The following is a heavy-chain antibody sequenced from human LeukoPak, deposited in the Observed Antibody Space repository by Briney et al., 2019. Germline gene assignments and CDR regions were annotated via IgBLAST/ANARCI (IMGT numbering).Heavy chain of an antibody. CDR2: IIPILGIA. CDR3: ARDSQLLLFYYFDY. CDR1: GGTFSSYA. Sequence: ASVKVSCKPSGGTFSSYAISWVRQAPGQRLECMGRIIPILGIANYAQKFQGRVTITADKSTSTAYMELSSLRSEDTAVYYCARDSQLLLFYYFDYWGQGTLVTVSS. D-gene: IGHD2-2*01. J-gene: IGHJ4*02. V-gene: IGHV1-69*04.